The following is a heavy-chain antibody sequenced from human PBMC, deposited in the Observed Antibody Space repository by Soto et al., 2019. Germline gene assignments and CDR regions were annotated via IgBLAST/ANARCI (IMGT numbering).Heavy chain of an antibody. CDR1: GFTFSSYA. J-gene: IGHJ4*02. Sequence: PGGSLRLSCAASGFTFSSYAMSWVRQAPGKGLEWVSATSGSGGSTYYADSVKGRFTISRDNSKNTLYLQMNSLRAEDTAVYYCAKVGGSMTMIVVVMGHLDYWGQGTLVTVSS. CDR3: AKVGGSMTMIVVVMGHLDY. D-gene: IGHD3-22*01. CDR2: TSGSGGST. V-gene: IGHV3-23*01.